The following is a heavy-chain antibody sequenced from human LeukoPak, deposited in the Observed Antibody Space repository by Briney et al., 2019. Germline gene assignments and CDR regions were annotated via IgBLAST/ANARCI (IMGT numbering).Heavy chain of an antibody. Sequence: GGSLRLSCAASGLTFSSYGMHWVRQAPGKGLEWVAFIRYDGSNKYYADSVKGRFTISRDNSKNTLYLQMNSLRAEDTAVYYCAKDSVERFGELFSYYYYYGMDVWGQGTTVTVSS. V-gene: IGHV3-30*02. D-gene: IGHD3-10*01. CDR2: IRYDGSNK. J-gene: IGHJ6*02. CDR1: GLTFSSYG. CDR3: AKDSVERFGELFSYYYYYGMDV.